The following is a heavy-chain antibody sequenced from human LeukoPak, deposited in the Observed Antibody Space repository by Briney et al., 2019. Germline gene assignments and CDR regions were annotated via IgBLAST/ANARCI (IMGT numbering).Heavy chain of an antibody. Sequence: ASVKVSCKASGYTLTSYDINWVRQATGQGLEWMGWMNPNSGNTSYAQKFQGRVTMTRNTSISTAYTELSSLRSEDTAVYYCATWSWGDKWGQGTLVTVSS. CDR1: GYTLTSYD. D-gene: IGHD3-10*01. V-gene: IGHV1-8*01. CDR3: ATWSWGDK. J-gene: IGHJ4*02. CDR2: MNPNSGNT.